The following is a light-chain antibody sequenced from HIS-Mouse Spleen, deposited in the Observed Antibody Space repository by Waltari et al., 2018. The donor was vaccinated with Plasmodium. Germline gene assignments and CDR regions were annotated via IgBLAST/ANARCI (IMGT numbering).Light chain of an antibody. CDR3: QQRSNWPSLT. Sequence: EFVLTQSPATLSLSPGESATLSCRASQSVSSYFTWYQQKPGQAPRLLIYDASNRATGIPARFSGSGSGTDFTLTISSLEPEDFAVYYCQQRSNWPSLTFGGGTKVEIK. CDR1: QSVSSY. J-gene: IGKJ4*01. CDR2: DAS. V-gene: IGKV3-11*01.